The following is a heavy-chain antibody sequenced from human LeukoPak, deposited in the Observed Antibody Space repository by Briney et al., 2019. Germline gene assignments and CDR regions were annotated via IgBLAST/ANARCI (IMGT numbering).Heavy chain of an antibody. CDR1: GYTFTGCY. Sequence: ASVKVSCKASGYTFTGCYMHWVRQAPGQGLEWMGWINPNSGGTNYAQKFQGRVTMTRDTSISTAYMELSRLRSDDTAVYYCARTSAADKGFDYWGQGTLVTVSS. V-gene: IGHV1-2*02. D-gene: IGHD6-13*01. CDR3: ARTSAADKGFDY. CDR2: INPNSGGT. J-gene: IGHJ4*02.